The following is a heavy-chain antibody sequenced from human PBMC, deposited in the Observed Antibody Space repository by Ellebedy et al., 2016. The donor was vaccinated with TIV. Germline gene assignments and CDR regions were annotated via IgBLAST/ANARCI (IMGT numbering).Heavy chain of an antibody. D-gene: IGHD2-15*01. CDR3: AGVVDALPARFDP. CDR1: GFTFSSYN. CDR2: ITSTGTAI. Sequence: GGSLRLSCAASGFTFSSYNMNWVRQAPGKGLEWVAYITSTGTAIYYADSVRGRFTISRDNAKNSLFLQMNSLRAEDTAVYYCAGVVDALPARFDPWGQGTLVTVSS. V-gene: IGHV3-48*03. J-gene: IGHJ5*02.